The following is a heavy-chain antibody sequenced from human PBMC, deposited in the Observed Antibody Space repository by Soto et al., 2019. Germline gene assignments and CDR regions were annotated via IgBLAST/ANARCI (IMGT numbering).Heavy chain of an antibody. J-gene: IGHJ5*02. D-gene: IGHD1-1*01. CDR1: RYIFTAYF. CDR2: INPNNGAT. Sequence: QVQLVQSGAEVKKPGASVKVSCKAPRYIFTAYFMHWVRQAPGQGLQWMGWINPNNGATHYGLSFQGRVTMTRDTSISTASMELSSLRSDDTAVYYCASHDTGARFDPWGQGTLVIVSS. V-gene: IGHV1-2*02. CDR3: ASHDTGARFDP.